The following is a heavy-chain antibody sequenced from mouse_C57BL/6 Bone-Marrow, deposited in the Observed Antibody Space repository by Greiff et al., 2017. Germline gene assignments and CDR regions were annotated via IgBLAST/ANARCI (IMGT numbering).Heavy chain of an antibody. V-gene: IGHV5-2*01. Sequence: EVKLQESGGGLVQPGESLKLSCESTEYEFPSHDMSWVRKTPEKRLELVAAINSDGGRTYYPDTMERRFIISSDSTKKTLYLQMSSLRSEDTALYYCARHYYYGRGMFAYWGQGTLVTVSA. J-gene: IGHJ3*01. CDR2: INSDGGRT. D-gene: IGHD1-1*01. CDR1: EYEFPSHD. CDR3: ARHYYYGRGMFAY.